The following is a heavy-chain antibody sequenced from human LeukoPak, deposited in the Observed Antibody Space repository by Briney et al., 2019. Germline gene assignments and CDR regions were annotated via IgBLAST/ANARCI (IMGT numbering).Heavy chain of an antibody. CDR2: TYYRSKWYN. V-gene: IGHV6-1*01. Sequence: SQTLSLTCAISGDSVSSNSAAWNWIRQSPSRGLEWLGRTYYRSKWYNDVVSVKSRITINPDTSKNQFSLQLNSVTPEDTAVYYCAREKWMGATVDYWGQGTLVTVSS. D-gene: IGHD1-26*01. CDR1: GDSVSSNSAA. J-gene: IGHJ4*02. CDR3: AREKWMGATVDY.